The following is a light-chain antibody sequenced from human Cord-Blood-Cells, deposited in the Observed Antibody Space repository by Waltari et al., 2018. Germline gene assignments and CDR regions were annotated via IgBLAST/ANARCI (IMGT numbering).Light chain of an antibody. J-gene: IGKJ1*01. CDR2: AAS. V-gene: IGKV1-9*01. CDR3: QQLNSDPPT. Sequence: DIQLTQPPSFLSASVGARVTITCRASQGISSYLAWYQQKPWKAPKLLSYAASTLQSGVPSRFSGSGSGKEFTLTSSCLQPEDFAAYYCQQLNSDPPTFGQGTKVEIK. CDR1: QGISSY.